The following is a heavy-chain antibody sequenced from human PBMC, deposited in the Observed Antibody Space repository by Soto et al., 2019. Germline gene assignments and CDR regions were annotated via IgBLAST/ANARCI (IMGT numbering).Heavy chain of an antibody. CDR2: IRGFSPYP. Sequence: PGGSLRLSCIASGFPFRTYTMTWVRPAPGKGLEWVSGIRGFSPYPFYAESVKGRFTISRDNAKNSLYLQLDSLRAEDTAVYYCARDRGYDAHDYYYNAMDLWGPGTTVTVSS. D-gene: IGHD3-10*01. CDR1: GFPFRTYT. V-gene: IGHV3-21*01. J-gene: IGHJ6*02. CDR3: ARDRGYDAHDYYYNAMDL.